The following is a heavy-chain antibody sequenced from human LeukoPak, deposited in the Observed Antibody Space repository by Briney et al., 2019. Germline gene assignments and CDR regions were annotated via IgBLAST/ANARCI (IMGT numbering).Heavy chain of an antibody. D-gene: IGHD6-19*01. CDR2: IRYDGSNK. J-gene: IGHJ4*02. V-gene: IGHV3-30*02. Sequence: GGSLRLSCAASGFTFSSYGMHWVRQAPGKGLEWVAFIRYDGSNKYYADSVKGRFTISRDNSKNTLYLQMNSLRAEDTAVYYCAKGAPRFSGSGWDFDYWGQGTLVTVSS. CDR3: AKGAPRFSGSGWDFDY. CDR1: GFTFSSYG.